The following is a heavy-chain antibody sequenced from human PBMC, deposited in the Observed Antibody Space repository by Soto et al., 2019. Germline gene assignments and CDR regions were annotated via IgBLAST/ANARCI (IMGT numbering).Heavy chain of an antibody. Sequence: EVQMVESGGGLVQPGGSLRLSCTASGFTFSVSRMHWVRQAPGKGLVWVSLIAPDGSSATYADSVKGRFTTSRDNAKNTVFLQMDSLRAEDTAIYYCAREPGYGGHDWRFYYWGQGRLVAVSS. CDR3: AREPGYGGHDWRFYY. CDR1: GFTFSVSR. V-gene: IGHV3-74*01. D-gene: IGHD5-12*01. J-gene: IGHJ4*02. CDR2: IAPDGSSA.